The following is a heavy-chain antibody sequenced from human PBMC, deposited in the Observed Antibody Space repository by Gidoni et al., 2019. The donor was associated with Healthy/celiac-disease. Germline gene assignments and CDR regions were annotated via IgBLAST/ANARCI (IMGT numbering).Heavy chain of an antibody. J-gene: IGHJ4*02. CDR3: ARAGAVAAFIDY. Sequence: EVQLVESGGGLVKPGGSLRLSCAASGFTFSSYSMNWVRQAPGKGLGLVSSISSSSSYIYYADSVKGRFTISRDNAKNSLYLQMNSLRAEGTAVYYCARAGAVAAFIDYWGQGTLVTVSS. D-gene: IGHD6-19*01. CDR2: ISSSSSYI. CDR1: GFTFSSYS. V-gene: IGHV3-21*01.